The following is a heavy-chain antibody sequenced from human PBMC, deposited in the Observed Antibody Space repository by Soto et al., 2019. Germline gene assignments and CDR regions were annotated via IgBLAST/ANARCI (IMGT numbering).Heavy chain of an antibody. CDR2: IYPSGGST. Sequence: ASLKVSFNASGYTVTNYYMHWVRQAPGQGLEWMGIIYPSGGSTRNAQKFQGRVTMTRDTSTSTVYMELSSLRSEDTAVYYCARDFSGPMDYWGRGTLVTVSS. D-gene: IGHD3-10*01. J-gene: IGHJ4*02. V-gene: IGHV1-46*01. CDR1: GYTVTNYY. CDR3: ARDFSGPMDY.